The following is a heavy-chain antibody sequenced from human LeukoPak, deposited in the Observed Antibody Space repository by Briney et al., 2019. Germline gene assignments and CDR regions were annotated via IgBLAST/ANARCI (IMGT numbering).Heavy chain of an antibody. Sequence: GGSLRLSCAASGFTFDDYTMHWVRQAPGKGLEWVSLISWDGGSTYYADSVKGRFTISRDNSKNSLYLQMNSLRTEDTALYYCAKASDYYDSSDQYFQHWGQGTLVTVSS. J-gene: IGHJ1*01. CDR1: GFTFDDYT. CDR2: ISWDGGST. D-gene: IGHD3-22*01. V-gene: IGHV3-43*01. CDR3: AKASDYYDSSDQYFQH.